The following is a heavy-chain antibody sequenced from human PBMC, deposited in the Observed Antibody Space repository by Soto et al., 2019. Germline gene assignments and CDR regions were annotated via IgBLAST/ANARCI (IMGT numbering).Heavy chain of an antibody. Sequence: GGSLRLSCSASGFTFSSYAMYWVRQAPGKGLEYVSAIISNGGSTYYADSVKGRFTISRDNSKNTLYLQMSSLRAEGTAVYYCVKEQKVDTSYFGYWGQGTLVTVSS. D-gene: IGHD3-3*01. CDR1: GFTFSSYA. CDR3: VKEQKVDTSYFGY. CDR2: IISNGGST. V-gene: IGHV3-64D*06. J-gene: IGHJ4*02.